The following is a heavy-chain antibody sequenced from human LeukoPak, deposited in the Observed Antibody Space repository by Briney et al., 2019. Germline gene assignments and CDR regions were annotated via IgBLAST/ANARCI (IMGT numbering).Heavy chain of an antibody. CDR2: INPNSGGT. CDR3: ARVRGGNYALSFDY. CDR1: GYTLTGYY. D-gene: IGHD1-26*01. Sequence: GASVKVSCKASGYTLTGYYMHWVRQAPGQGLGWMGWINPNSGGTNYAQKFQGRVTMTRDTSISTAYMELSRLTSDDTAVYYCARVRGGNYALSFDYWGQGTLVTVSS. V-gene: IGHV1-2*02. J-gene: IGHJ4*02.